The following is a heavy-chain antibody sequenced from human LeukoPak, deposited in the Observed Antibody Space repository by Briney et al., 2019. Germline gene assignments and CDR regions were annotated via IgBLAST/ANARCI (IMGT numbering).Heavy chain of an antibody. J-gene: IGHJ3*02. CDR2: ISSSSSTI. Sequence: GGSLRLSCAASGFTFSSYSMNWVRQAPGKGLEWVSYISSSSSTIYYADSVKGRFTISRDNAKNSLYLQMNSLRAEDTAVYYCARVIGSRSKSSYGAFDIWGQGTMVTVSS. CDR3: ARVIGSRSKSSYGAFDI. V-gene: IGHV3-48*01. CDR1: GFTFSSYS. D-gene: IGHD3-10*01.